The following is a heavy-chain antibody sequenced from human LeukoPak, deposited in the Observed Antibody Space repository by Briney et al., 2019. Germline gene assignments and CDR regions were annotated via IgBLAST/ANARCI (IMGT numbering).Heavy chain of an antibody. J-gene: IGHJ6*02. V-gene: IGHV3-48*03. CDR2: ISSSGSTI. CDR1: GFTFSSYE. Sequence: PGGSLRLSCAASGFTFSSYEMNWVRQAPGKGLEWVSNISSSGSTIYYADSVKGRFTISRDNAKNSLYLQMNSLRAENTAVYYCARDRRGGMDVWGQGTTVTVSS. CDR3: ARDRRGGMDV.